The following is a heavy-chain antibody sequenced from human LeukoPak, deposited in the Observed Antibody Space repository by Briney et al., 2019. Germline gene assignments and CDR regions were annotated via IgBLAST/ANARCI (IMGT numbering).Heavy chain of an antibody. J-gene: IGHJ4*02. D-gene: IGHD2-2*01. Sequence: ASVKVSCTASGYTFTSYGISWVRQAPGQGLEWMGWISAYNGNTNYAQKLQGRVTMTTDTSTSTAYMELRSLRSDDTAVYYCARAQIVVVPAATPFDYWGQGTLVTVSS. CDR1: GYTFTSYG. CDR2: ISAYNGNT. V-gene: IGHV1-18*01. CDR3: ARAQIVVVPAATPFDY.